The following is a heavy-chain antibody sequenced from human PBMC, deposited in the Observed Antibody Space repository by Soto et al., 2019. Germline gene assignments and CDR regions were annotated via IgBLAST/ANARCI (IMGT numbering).Heavy chain of an antibody. CDR3: ARPSFGGEVATNHYYYYGMDV. J-gene: IGHJ6*02. V-gene: IGHV1-69*01. CDR2: IIPIFGTA. D-gene: IGHD5-12*01. CDR1: GGTFSSYA. Sequence: QVQLVQSGAEVKKPGSSVKVSCKASGGTFSSYAISWVRQAPGQGLEWMGGIIPIFGTANYAQKFQGRVTITADESTSTAYMELSSLRSEDTAVYYCARPSFGGEVATNHYYYYGMDVWGQGTTVTVSS.